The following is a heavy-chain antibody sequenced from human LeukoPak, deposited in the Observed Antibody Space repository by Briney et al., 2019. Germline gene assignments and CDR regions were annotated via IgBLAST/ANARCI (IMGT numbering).Heavy chain of an antibody. V-gene: IGHV1-3*04. CDR2: INTGNGDT. CDR3: ARDVFRGSGYYNYFDL. D-gene: IGHD3-22*01. Sequence: ASVKVSCKASGYTFSTYTLHWVRQAPGQGLEWMGWINTGNGDTKYSQRFQGRVAITRDTSASTAYMELNSLKSEDTAVYYCARDVFRGSGYYNYFDLWGQGTLVTVSS. J-gene: IGHJ4*02. CDR1: GYTFSTYT.